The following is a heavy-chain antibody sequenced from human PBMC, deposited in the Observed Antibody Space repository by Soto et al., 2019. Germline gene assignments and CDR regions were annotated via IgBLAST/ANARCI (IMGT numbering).Heavy chain of an antibody. J-gene: IGHJ4*02. Sequence: GGSLRLSCAASGFTFSDYYMSWIRQAPGKGLEWVSYISSSGSTIYYADSVKGRFTISRDNAKNSLYLQMNSLRAEDTAVYYCAGVTKVLRYPGDYWGQGTLVTVSS. CDR1: GFTFSDYY. D-gene: IGHD3-9*01. CDR3: AGVTKVLRYPGDY. V-gene: IGHV3-11*01. CDR2: ISSSGSTI.